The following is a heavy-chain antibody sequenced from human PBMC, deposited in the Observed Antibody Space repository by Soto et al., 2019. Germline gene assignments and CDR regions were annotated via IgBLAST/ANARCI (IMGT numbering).Heavy chain of an antibody. D-gene: IGHD2-21*01. J-gene: IGHJ6*02. CDR1: GGSISSYY. CDR2: IYYSGST. CDR3: ARGLGTPHCGGECYGMAV. Sequence: SETLSLTCTVSGGSISSYYWSWIRQPPGKGLEWIGYIYYSGSTNYNPSLKSRVTILVDTYKKKFSLKLSSVTAADTAVYYCARGLGTPHCGGECYGMAVWGQGTTVTVSS. V-gene: IGHV4-59*01.